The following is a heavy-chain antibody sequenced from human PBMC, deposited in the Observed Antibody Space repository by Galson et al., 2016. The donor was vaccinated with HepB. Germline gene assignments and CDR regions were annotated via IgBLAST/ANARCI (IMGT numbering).Heavy chain of an antibody. CDR3: AKDSVGAAGFYFDN. D-gene: IGHD6-13*01. V-gene: IGHV3-23*01. CDR2: ISAGGTNT. Sequence: SLRLSCAASGFTFSNHAMSWVRQAPGQGLEWVSSISAGGTNTYYSASAKGRFTISRDNSRDTLYLQMNSLRAEDTAVYYCAKDSVGAAGFYFDNWGQGTPVTVSS. J-gene: IGHJ4*02. CDR1: GFTFSNHA.